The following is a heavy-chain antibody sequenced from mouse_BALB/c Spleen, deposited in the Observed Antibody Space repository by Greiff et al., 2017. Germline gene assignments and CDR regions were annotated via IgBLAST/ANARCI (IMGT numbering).Heavy chain of an antibody. CDR1: GFTFSSYA. J-gene: IGHJ3*01. V-gene: IGHV5-9-3*01. CDR3: ATIYYDYESAY. Sequence: EVQLVESGGGLVKPGGSLKLSCAASGFTFSSYAMSWVRQTPEKRLEWVATISSGGSYTYYPDSVKGRFTISRDNAKNTLYLQMSSLRSEDTAMYYCATIYYDYESAYWGQGTLVTVSA. D-gene: IGHD2-4*01. CDR2: ISSGGSYT.